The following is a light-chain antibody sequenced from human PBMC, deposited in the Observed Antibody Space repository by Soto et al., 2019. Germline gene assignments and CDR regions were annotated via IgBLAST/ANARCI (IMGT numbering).Light chain of an antibody. V-gene: IGKV3D-15*01. CDR3: QRYNNWPLT. CDR2: YIF. Sequence: IVLTQSPAALSVYPGERATLSCVSGQRDGSDLAWYQQKPGQAPRLVIYYIFTRATGVPTRISGSGSGTEFTLTISSLQSEDVAVYYCQRYNNWPLTFGGGTKVDIK. J-gene: IGKJ4*01. CDR1: QRDGSD.